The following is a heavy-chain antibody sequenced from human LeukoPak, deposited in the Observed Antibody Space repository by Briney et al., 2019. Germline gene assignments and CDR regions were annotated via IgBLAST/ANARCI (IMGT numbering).Heavy chain of an antibody. J-gene: IGHJ4*02. CDR2: IYYSGST. CDR1: GGPISSYY. D-gene: IGHD1-26*01. Sequence: NSSETLSLTCTVSGGPISSYYWNWIRQPPGKGLEWIGYIYYSGSTNYNPSLKSRVTISVDTSKNQLSLKLSSVTAADTAVYYCASEGDSGTFDYWGQGTLVTVSS. CDR3: ASEGDSGTFDY. V-gene: IGHV4-59*01.